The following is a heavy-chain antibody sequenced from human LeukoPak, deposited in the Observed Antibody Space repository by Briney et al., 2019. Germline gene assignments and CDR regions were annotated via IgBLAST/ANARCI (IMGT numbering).Heavy chain of an antibody. Sequence: GGSLRLSCAASGFTFSGSAMHWVRQASGKGLEWVGRIRSKANSYATAYAASVKGRFTISRDDSKNTAYLQMNSLKTEDTAVYYCTSIGSWPTEPAANFDYWGQGTLVTVSS. V-gene: IGHV3-73*01. D-gene: IGHD6-13*01. CDR3: TSIGSWPTEPAANFDY. CDR1: GFTFSGSA. J-gene: IGHJ4*02. CDR2: IRSKANSYAT.